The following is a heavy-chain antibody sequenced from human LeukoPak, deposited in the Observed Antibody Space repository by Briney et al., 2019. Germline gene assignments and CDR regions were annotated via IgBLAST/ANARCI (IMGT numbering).Heavy chain of an antibody. Sequence: GGSLRLSCAASGFTFSSYGMHWVRQAPGKGLEWVAVIWYDGSNKYYADSVKGRFTISRDNSKNTLYLQMNSLRAEDTAVYYCAKDRPPYYYGSGSPDLWGQGTLVTVSS. CDR2: IWYDGSNK. V-gene: IGHV3-33*06. J-gene: IGHJ4*02. D-gene: IGHD3-10*01. CDR3: AKDRPPYYYGSGSPDL. CDR1: GFTFSSYG.